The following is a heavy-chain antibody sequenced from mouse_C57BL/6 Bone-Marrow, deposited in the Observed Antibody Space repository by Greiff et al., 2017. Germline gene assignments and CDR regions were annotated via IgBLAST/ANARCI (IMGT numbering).Heavy chain of an antibody. CDR3: ALITTVVA. J-gene: IGHJ3*01. Sequence: EVKLQQSGPELVKPGASVKISCKASGYTFTDYYMNWVKQSHGKSLEWIGDINPNNGGTSYNQKFKGKATLTVDKSSSTAYMELRSLTSEDSAVYYCALITTVVARGQGTLVTVSA. V-gene: IGHV1-26*01. CDR2: INPNNGGT. D-gene: IGHD1-1*01. CDR1: GYTFTDYY.